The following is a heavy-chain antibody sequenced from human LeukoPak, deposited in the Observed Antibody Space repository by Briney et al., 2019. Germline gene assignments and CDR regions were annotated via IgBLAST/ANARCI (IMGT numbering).Heavy chain of an antibody. V-gene: IGHV5-51*01. CDR3: ARGSGSYHTAYMN. J-gene: IGHJ4*02. CDR2: IYPGDSDT. D-gene: IGHD1-26*01. CDR1: GYSFTSYW. Sequence: GESLKISCKGSGYSFTSYWIGWVRQMPGKGLEWMGIIYPGDSDTRYSPSFQGQVTISADKSISTAYLQWSSLEASDTAMYYWARGSGSYHTAYMNWGQGTLVTVSS.